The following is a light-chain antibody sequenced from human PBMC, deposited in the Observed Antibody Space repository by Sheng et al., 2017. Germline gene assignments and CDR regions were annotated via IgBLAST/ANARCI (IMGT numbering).Light chain of an antibody. CDR1: QSVRNN. CDR2: GAS. CDR3: QQYNNWPLT. Sequence: KVMTQSPATLSVSPGERATLSRRASQSVRNNLAWYQQKPGQAPRLLIYGASTRATGIPARFSGSGSGTEFTLTISSLQSEDFAVYYCQQYNNWPLTFGGGTKVEIK. J-gene: IGKJ4*01. V-gene: IGKV3-15*01.